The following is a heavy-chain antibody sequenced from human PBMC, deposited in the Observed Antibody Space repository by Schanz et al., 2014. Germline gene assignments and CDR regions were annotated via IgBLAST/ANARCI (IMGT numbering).Heavy chain of an antibody. CDR1: GFNFRNYG. D-gene: IGHD4-17*01. V-gene: IGHV3-33*05. Sequence: QVQLVESGGGVVQPGRSLRLSCAASGFNFRNYGMHWVRQAPGKGLEWVAGATFDGTKKYYGDSVKGRFTISRDNSNNTLSLQMNSLRDEDTGLYYCARGYGDSPTDFWGQGTLXTVSS. CDR2: ATFDGTKK. J-gene: IGHJ4*02. CDR3: ARGYGDSPTDF.